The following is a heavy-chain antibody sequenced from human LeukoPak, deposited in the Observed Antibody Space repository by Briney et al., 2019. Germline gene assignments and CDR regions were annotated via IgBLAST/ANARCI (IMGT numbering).Heavy chain of an antibody. D-gene: IGHD4-17*01. Sequence: SETLFLTCTVSGGSISNYYWGWIRQPPGEGLEWIGSIYYSGSTYYNSSLQSRVTISVHMSNNQFALKLSSVTAADTAVYYCARGIADYVDPRLSRLGDYYYMDVWGKGTTVTISS. J-gene: IGHJ6*03. CDR1: GGSISNYY. V-gene: IGHV4-39*06. CDR3: ARGIADYVDPRLSRLGDYYYMDV. CDR2: IYYSGST.